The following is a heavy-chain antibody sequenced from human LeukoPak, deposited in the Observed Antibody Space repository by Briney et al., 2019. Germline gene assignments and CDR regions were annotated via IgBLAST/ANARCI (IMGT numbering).Heavy chain of an antibody. D-gene: IGHD5-18*01. CDR1: GGSISSSY. CDR2: INHSGST. CDR3: ARVGGYSYGYAGAY. Sequence: SETLSLACTVSGGSISSSYWSWIRQPPGKGLEWIGEINHSGSTNYNPSLKSRVTISVDTSKNQFSLKLSSVTAADTAVYYCARVGGYSYGYAGAYWGQGTLVTVSS. V-gene: IGHV4-34*01. J-gene: IGHJ4*02.